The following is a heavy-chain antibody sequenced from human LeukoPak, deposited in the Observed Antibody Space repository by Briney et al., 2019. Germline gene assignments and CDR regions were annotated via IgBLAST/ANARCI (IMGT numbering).Heavy chain of an antibody. Sequence: PSETLSLTCIVSGYSISSGYYRGWVRQPPGKGLEWIGSIYHSGSTYYNPSLKSRVTISVDTSKNQFSLKLSSVTAADTAVYYCASSITIFGVVHDAFDIWGQGTMVTVSS. CDR1: GYSISSGYY. CDR3: ASSITIFGVVHDAFDI. J-gene: IGHJ3*02. D-gene: IGHD3-3*01. V-gene: IGHV4-38-2*02. CDR2: IYHSGST.